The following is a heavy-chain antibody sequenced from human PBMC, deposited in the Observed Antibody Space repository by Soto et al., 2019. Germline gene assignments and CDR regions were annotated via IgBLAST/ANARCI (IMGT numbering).Heavy chain of an antibody. CDR2: IIPIFGTA. V-gene: IGHV1-69*13. J-gene: IGHJ5*02. CDR1: GGTFSSYA. D-gene: IGHD6-19*01. CDR3: ARVTAVAAHNWFDP. Sequence: SVKVSCKASGGTFSSYAISWVRQAPGQGLEWMGGIIPIFGTANYAQKFQGRVTITADESTSTAYMELSSLRSEDTAVYYCARVTAVAAHNWFDPWGPGTMVTVYS.